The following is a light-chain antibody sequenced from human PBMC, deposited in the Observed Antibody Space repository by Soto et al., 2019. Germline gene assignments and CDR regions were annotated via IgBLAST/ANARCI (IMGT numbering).Light chain of an antibody. CDR2: DAS. J-gene: IGKJ1*01. Sequence: DIPMTQSPSTLSASVGDRVTITCRASQRISTWLAWYQQKPGKAPKLLIYDASNLESGVPSRFSGSGSGTEFTLTISSLQPDDIATYYCQQYNIYPWTFGQGTKVEIK. CDR3: QQYNIYPWT. CDR1: QRISTW. V-gene: IGKV1-5*01.